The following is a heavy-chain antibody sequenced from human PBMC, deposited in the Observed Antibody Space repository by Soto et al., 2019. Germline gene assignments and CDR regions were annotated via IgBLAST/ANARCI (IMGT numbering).Heavy chain of an antibody. Sequence: QVQLVESGGGVVQPGRSLRLSCAASGFTFSSYGMHWVRQAPGKGLEWVAVIWYDGSNKYYADSVKGRFTISRDNSKNTLYLHMNSLRAEDTAVYYCARAAAAGEHEFDYWGQGTLVTVSS. J-gene: IGHJ4*02. CDR3: ARAAAAGEHEFDY. D-gene: IGHD6-13*01. CDR1: GFTFSSYG. CDR2: IWYDGSNK. V-gene: IGHV3-33*01.